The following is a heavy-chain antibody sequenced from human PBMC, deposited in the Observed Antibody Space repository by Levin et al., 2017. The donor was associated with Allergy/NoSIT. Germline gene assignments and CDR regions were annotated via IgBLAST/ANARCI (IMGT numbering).Heavy chain of an antibody. Sequence: GGSLRLSCAASGFTFSSYWMHWVRQTPGKGLVWVSGINTDGTTINYADSVKGRFTISRDNAKNTLYLQMNSLRADDMAVYYCARPDCRAGRCYPTGYWGQGTLVTVSS. CDR2: INTDGTTI. V-gene: IGHV3-74*01. CDR3: ARPDCRAGRCYPTGY. J-gene: IGHJ4*02. D-gene: IGHD2-15*01. CDR1: GFTFSSYW.